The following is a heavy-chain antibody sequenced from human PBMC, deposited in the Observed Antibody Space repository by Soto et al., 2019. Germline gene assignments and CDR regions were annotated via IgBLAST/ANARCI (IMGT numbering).Heavy chain of an antibody. J-gene: IGHJ4*02. D-gene: IGHD3-10*01. CDR3: AKDLSVHGSGSTRTRFDY. CDR1: GFTFSSYA. CDR2: ISGSGGST. Sequence: EVQLLESGGGLVQPGGSLRLSCAASGFTFSSYAMSWVRQAPGKGLEWVSAISGSGGSTYYAGFVKGRFTISRDNSKNTLYLEMNSLRAEDTAVYYCAKDLSVHGSGSTRTRFDYWGQGTLVTVSS. V-gene: IGHV3-23*01.